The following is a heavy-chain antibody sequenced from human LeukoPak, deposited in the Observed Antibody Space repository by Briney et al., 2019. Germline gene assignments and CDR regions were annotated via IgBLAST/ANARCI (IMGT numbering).Heavy chain of an antibody. Sequence: GASVKVSCKPSGYTFTSFGISWVRQAPGQGLEWVGWIGAYNGDTNYAQKFQGRVTMTTDTSTSTAYMDLRSLRSDDTAVYYCTRDHCRGDNSPSFDYWGQGTLVTVSS. CDR1: GYTFTSFG. V-gene: IGHV1-18*04. D-gene: IGHD2-21*01. J-gene: IGHJ4*02. CDR2: IGAYNGDT. CDR3: TRDHCRGDNSPSFDY.